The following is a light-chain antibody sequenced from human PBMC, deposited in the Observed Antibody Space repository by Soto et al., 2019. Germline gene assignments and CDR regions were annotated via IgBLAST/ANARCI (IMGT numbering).Light chain of an antibody. V-gene: IGLV1-40*01. J-gene: IGLJ3*02. Sequence: QSVLTQPPSVSGAPGQRVTISCTGSSSNIGAGYDVHWYQQLPGTAPKVVIYGNSNRPSGVPDRFSGSKSGTSASLAITGLQAEDEADYYCQSYDSSLSGWVFGGRTKVTVL. CDR1: SSNIGAGYD. CDR3: QSYDSSLSGWV. CDR2: GNS.